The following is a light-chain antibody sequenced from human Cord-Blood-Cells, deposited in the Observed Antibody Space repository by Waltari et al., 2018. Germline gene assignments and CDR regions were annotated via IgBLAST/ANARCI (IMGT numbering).Light chain of an antibody. CDR3: QQSYSTPPWT. CDR2: AAS. V-gene: IGKV1-39*01. CDR1: QRISSY. Sequence: DIQMTQSPSSLSASVGYRVTITCRASQRISSYLNWYQQRPGKAPKLLIYAASSLQSGVPSRFSGSGSGTDFTLTISSLQPEDFATYYCQQSYSTPPWTFGQGTKVEIK. J-gene: IGKJ1*01.